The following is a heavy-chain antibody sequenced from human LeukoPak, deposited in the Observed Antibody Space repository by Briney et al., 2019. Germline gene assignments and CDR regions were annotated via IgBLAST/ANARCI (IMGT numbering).Heavy chain of an antibody. CDR3: AKWGDYDALTGYYVSDY. CDR2: ITGSGSGI. J-gene: IGHJ4*02. D-gene: IGHD3-9*01. CDR1: GFTFSNYA. V-gene: IGHV3-23*01. Sequence: GASLRLSCAASGFTFSNYAMSWVRQAPGKGLEWVSAITGSGSGIYYADSMKSRFTISRDNSKNTLYLQINSLRAEDTAAYYCAKWGDYDALTGYYVSDYWGQGTLVTVSS.